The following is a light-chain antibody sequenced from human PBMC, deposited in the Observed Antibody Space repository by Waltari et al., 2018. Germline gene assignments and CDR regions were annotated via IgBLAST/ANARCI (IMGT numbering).Light chain of an antibody. Sequence: DIQMTQSPSSLSASVGDRVTITCQASQDISNYLNWYQQKPGEAPKLMIYDASNVETGVPSRFSGSGSWTDFTFTISSLQPEDIATYYCQQYDNLLPLTFGGGTKVEIK. J-gene: IGKJ4*01. CDR2: DAS. CDR3: QQYDNLLPLT. CDR1: QDISNY. V-gene: IGKV1-33*01.